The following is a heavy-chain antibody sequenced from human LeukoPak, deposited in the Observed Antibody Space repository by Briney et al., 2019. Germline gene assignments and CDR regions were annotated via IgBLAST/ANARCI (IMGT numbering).Heavy chain of an antibody. CDR2: ISWDGGST. Sequence: GGSLRLSCAASGFTFDDYTMHWVRQAPGKGLEWVSLISWDGGSTYYADSVKGRFTISRDNSKNSLYLQMNSLRTEDTALYYCAKGSSGSYFYYYYYYMDVWGKGTTVTVSS. CDR3: AKGSSGSYFYYYYYYMDV. CDR1: GFTFDDYT. D-gene: IGHD3-10*01. V-gene: IGHV3-43*01. J-gene: IGHJ6*03.